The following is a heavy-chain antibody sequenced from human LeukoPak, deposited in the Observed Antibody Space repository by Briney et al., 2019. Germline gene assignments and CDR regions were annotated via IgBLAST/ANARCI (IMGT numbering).Heavy chain of an antibody. CDR3: ARDFHIFDY. CDR1: GFTSCSYE. CDR2: ISSSGSTI. J-gene: IGHJ4*02. Sequence: AGGSLRLSCAASGFTSCSYEMNWVPQGPGKGLEWVSYISSSGSTIYYADSVKGRFTISRDNAKNSLYLQMNSLRAEDTAVYYCARDFHIFDYWGQGTLVTVSS. D-gene: IGHD2/OR15-2a*01. V-gene: IGHV3-48*03.